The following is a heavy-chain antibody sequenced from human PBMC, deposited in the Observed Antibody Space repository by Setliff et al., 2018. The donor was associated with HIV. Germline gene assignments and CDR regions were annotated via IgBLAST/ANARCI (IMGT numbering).Heavy chain of an antibody. D-gene: IGHD3-10*01. J-gene: IGHJ6*02. Sequence: RASVKVSCKASGGTLSNYVITWVRQAPGQGLEWMGMIIPMYNIPAYAQKFQGRVTFTADESTSIAYMELSSLRSDDTAIYYCGAGQHSYSYLGYYYSGVDVWGQGTTVTVSS. CDR2: IIPMYNIP. CDR1: GGTLSNYV. V-gene: IGHV1-69*13. CDR3: GAGQHSYSYLGYYYSGVDV.